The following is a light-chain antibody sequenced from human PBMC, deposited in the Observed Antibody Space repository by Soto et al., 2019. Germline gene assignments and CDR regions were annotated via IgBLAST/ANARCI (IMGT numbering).Light chain of an antibody. J-gene: IGKJ1*01. Sequence: IRMTQSTSSLSASTGDRVTITCRASQGISSYLAWYQQKPGKAPKLLIYAASTLQSGVPSRFSGSGSGTDFTLTISCLQSEDFATYYCQQYYSYPRTFGQGTKVDIK. CDR2: AAS. CDR3: QQYYSYPRT. CDR1: QGISSY. V-gene: IGKV1-8*01.